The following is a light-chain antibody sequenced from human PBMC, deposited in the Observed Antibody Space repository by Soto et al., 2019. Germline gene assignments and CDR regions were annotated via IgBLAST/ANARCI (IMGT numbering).Light chain of an antibody. CDR3: QQYDRSAPGLT. J-gene: IGKJ3*01. CDR2: GAS. Sequence: EIVLTQSPGTLSLSPGERATLSCRASQSVSSSYLAWYQQKPGQAPRLIISGASTRATGIPDRFSGSASGTDFTLTISRLDPEDFAVYYCQQYDRSAPGLTFGPGTKVDIK. V-gene: IGKV3-20*01. CDR1: QSVSSSY.